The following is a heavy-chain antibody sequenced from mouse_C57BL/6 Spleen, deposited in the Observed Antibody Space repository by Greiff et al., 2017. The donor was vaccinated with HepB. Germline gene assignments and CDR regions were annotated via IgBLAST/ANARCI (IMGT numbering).Heavy chain of an antibody. D-gene: IGHD2-2*01. CDR1: GYAFTNYL. Sequence: QVQLQQSGAELVRLGTSVKVSCKASGYAFTNYLIEWVKQRPGQGLEWIGVINPGSGGTNYNEKFKGKATLTADKSSSTAYMQLSSLTSEDSAVYFCAVGYVYAMDYWGQGTSVTVSS. V-gene: IGHV1-54*01. CDR2: INPGSGGT. J-gene: IGHJ4*01. CDR3: AVGYVYAMDY.